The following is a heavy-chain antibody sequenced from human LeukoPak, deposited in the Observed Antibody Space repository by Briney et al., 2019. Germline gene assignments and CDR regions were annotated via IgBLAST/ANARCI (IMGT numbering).Heavy chain of an antibody. V-gene: IGHV4-39*07. D-gene: IGHD6-13*01. J-gene: IGHJ4*02. CDR1: GGSISSSSYY. CDR3: ARGRSSSWLDY. Sequence: SETLSLTCTVSGGSISSSSYYWGWIRQPPGKGLEWIGSIYYSGSTNYNPSLKSRVTISVDTSKNQFSLKLSSVTAADTAVYYCARGRSSSWLDYWGQGTLVTVSS. CDR2: IYYSGST.